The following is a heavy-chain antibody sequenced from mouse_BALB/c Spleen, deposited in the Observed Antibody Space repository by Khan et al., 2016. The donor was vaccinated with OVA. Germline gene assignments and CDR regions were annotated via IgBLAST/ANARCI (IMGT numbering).Heavy chain of an antibody. CDR1: GYTFTSYW. CDR2: TNPTNGRT. J-gene: IGHJ2*01. D-gene: IGHD1-1*01. V-gene: IGHV1S81*02. Sequence: QVQLKQSGAELVKAGASVKMSCKASGYTFTSYWMPWVKQRLGQGLEWFAETNPTNGRTYYNEKFKSKATLTVDKSSSTAYMLLSGPTFEDSAVYYCARIKKIVATYFDYWGQGTTLTVSS. CDR3: ARIKKIVATYFDY.